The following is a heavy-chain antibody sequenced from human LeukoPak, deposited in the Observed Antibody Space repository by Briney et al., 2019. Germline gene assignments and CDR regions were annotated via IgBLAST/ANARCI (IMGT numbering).Heavy chain of an antibody. V-gene: IGHV3-30-3*01. J-gene: IGHJ4*02. Sequence: PGRSLRLPCAASGFTFSSYAMHWVRQAPGKGLEWVAVISYDGSNKYYADSVKGRFTISRDNSKNTLYLQMNSLRAEDTAVYYCARDRVSGFLDYWGQGTLVTVSS. CDR3: ARDRVSGFLDY. CDR1: GFTFSSYA. CDR2: ISYDGSNK. D-gene: IGHD5-12*01.